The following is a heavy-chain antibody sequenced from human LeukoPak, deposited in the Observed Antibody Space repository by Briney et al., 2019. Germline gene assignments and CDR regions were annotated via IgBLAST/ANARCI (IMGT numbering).Heavy chain of an antibody. CDR1: GFTFSSYS. J-gene: IGHJ6*02. CDR2: ISSSSSYI. Sequence: MSGGSLRLSCAASGFTFSSYSMNWVRQAPGKGLEWVSSISSSSSYIYYADSVKGRFTISRDNAKNSLYLQMNSLRAEDTAVYYCARDRHYDFWSGYYSSYYYYGMDVWGQGTTVTVSS. CDR3: ARDRHYDFWSGYYSSYYYYGMDV. V-gene: IGHV3-21*01. D-gene: IGHD3-3*01.